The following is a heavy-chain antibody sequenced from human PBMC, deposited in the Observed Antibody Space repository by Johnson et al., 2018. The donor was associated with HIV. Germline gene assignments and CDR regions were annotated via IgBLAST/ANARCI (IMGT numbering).Heavy chain of an antibody. D-gene: IGHD1-26*01. CDR1: GFTVSSNY. CDR2: IYSGGST. CDR3: ARDPYSGSYSAFDI. Sequence: MQLVETGGGLIQPGGSLRLSCAASGFTVSSNYMSWVRQAPGKGLEWVSVIYSGGSTYYADSVKGRFTISRDNSKNTLYLQMNSLRAEDTAVYYCARDPYSGSYSAFDIWGQGTMVTVSS. J-gene: IGHJ3*02. V-gene: IGHV3-53*02.